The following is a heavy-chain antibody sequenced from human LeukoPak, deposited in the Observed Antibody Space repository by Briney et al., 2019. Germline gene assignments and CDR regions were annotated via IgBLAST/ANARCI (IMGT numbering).Heavy chain of an antibody. CDR2: MNPNSGNT. V-gene: IGHV1-8*03. Sequence: GASVKVSCKASGYTFTSYDINWVRQATGQGLEWMGWMNPNSGNTGYAQKFQGRVTITRNTSISTAYMELSSLRSEDTAVYYCARRDRDLSSIAARGWFDPWGQGTLVTASS. CDR1: GYTFTSYD. D-gene: IGHD6-6*01. J-gene: IGHJ5*02. CDR3: ARRDRDLSSIAARGWFDP.